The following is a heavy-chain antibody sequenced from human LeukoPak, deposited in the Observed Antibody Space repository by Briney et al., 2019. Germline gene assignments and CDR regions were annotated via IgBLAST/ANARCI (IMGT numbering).Heavy chain of an antibody. V-gene: IGHV1-18*04. CDR1: GYAFSSYG. Sequence: ASVKVSCKTSGYAFSSYGISWVRQAPGQGLEWMGWISAFDGVTNFAQQFQDRVTLTTDTSTSTAYMELRSLRSDDTAVYYCARTTEGYCSSASCFGFSYSYYMDVWGKGTTVTISS. D-gene: IGHD2-2*01. CDR3: ARTTEGYCSSASCFGFSYSYYMDV. J-gene: IGHJ6*03. CDR2: ISAFDGVT.